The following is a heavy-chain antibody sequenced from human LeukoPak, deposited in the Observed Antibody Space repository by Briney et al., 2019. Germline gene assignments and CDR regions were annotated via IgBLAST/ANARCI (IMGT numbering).Heavy chain of an antibody. Sequence: GASVKVSCKASGYTFTGYYMHWVRQAPGQGLEWIGWINPNSGGTNYAQKFQGRVTMTRDTSISTAYMELSRLRSDDTAVYYCARSGSYDFCSGYYPFDYWGQGTLVTVSS. CDR3: ARSGSYDFCSGYYPFDY. CDR1: GYTFTGYY. J-gene: IGHJ4*02. V-gene: IGHV1-2*02. D-gene: IGHD3-3*01. CDR2: INPNSGGT.